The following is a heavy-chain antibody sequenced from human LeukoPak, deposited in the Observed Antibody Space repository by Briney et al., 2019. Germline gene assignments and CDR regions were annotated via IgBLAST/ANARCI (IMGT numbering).Heavy chain of an antibody. Sequence: SETLSLTCTVSGGSISSSSYYWGWIRQPPGKGLEWIGEINHSGSTNYNPSLKSRVTISVDTSKNQFSLKLSSVTAADTAVYYCARRPSYCSSTSCYLDYWGQGTLVTVSS. D-gene: IGHD2-2*01. CDR1: GGSISSSSYY. CDR2: INHSGST. V-gene: IGHV4-39*07. CDR3: ARRPSYCSSTSCYLDY. J-gene: IGHJ4*02.